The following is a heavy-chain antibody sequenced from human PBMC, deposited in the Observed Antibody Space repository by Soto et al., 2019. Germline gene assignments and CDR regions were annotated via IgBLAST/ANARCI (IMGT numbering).Heavy chain of an antibody. CDR3: ATGGPYYYMDV. CDR2: IDGDGSST. CDR1: GFIFSHHW. V-gene: IGHV3-74*01. D-gene: IGHD3-16*01. Sequence: EVQLGESGGGLIQPGGSLRLSCAASGFIFSHHWMHWVRQGPDRGLVWVSRIDGDGSSTTYADSVRGRFTISRDNAKNTLYLQMNSLRVEDTGVYYCATGGPYYYMDVWGKGTAVTVSS. J-gene: IGHJ6*03.